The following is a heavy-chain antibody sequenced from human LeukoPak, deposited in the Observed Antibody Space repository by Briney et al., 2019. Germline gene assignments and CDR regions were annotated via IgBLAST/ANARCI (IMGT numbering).Heavy chain of an antibody. V-gene: IGHV3-23*01. Sequence: PGGSLRLSCAASGFTFSSYAMSWVCQAPGKGLEWVSAISGSGGSTYYADSVKGRFTISRDNSKNTLYLQMNSLRAEDTAVYYCATAAAGYYYYYYYMDVWGKGTTVTVSS. J-gene: IGHJ6*03. CDR1: GFTFSSYA. CDR2: ISGSGGST. D-gene: IGHD6-13*01. CDR3: ATAAAGYYYYYYYMDV.